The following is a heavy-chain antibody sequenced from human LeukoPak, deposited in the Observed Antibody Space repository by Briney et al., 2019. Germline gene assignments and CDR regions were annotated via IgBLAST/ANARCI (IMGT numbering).Heavy chain of an antibody. CDR2: IYYSGST. V-gene: IGHV4-59*12. J-gene: IGHJ5*02. Sequence: SETLSLTCTVSGGSISSYYWSWIRQPPGKGLEWIGYIYYSGSTNYNPSLKSRVTISVDKSKNQFSLKLSSVTAADTAVYYCARVGGTTVTTGWFDPWGQGTLVTVSS. CDR3: ARVGGTTVTTGWFDP. D-gene: IGHD4-17*01. CDR1: GGSISSYY.